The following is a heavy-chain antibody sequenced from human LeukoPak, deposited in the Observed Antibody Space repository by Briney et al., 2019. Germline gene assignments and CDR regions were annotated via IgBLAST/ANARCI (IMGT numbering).Heavy chain of an antibody. Sequence: SETLSLICAVSGDSMTSHSWSGIRQPPGKGLEWLGCMFYTGTTNYNPSLKGRLTMSIDTSKSQFSLNLNSVTAADTAVYYCARVEMARISYAFDIWGQGTAIIVSS. D-gene: IGHD5-24*01. CDR3: ARVEMARISYAFDI. CDR2: MFYTGTT. J-gene: IGHJ3*02. CDR1: GDSMTSHS. V-gene: IGHV4-59*11.